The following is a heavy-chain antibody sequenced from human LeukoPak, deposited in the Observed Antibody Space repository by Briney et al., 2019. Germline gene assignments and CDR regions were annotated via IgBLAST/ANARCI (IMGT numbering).Heavy chain of an antibody. J-gene: IGHJ6*03. CDR2: ISGSGGST. CDR3: AKDNAVVRGVIIRTYYYYYMDV. D-gene: IGHD3-10*01. CDR1: GFTFSSYA. Sequence: RTGGSLRLSCAASGFTFSSYAMSWVRQAPGKGLEWVSAISGSGGSTYYADSVKGRFTISRDNSKNTLYLQMNSLRAEDTAVYYCAKDNAVVRGVIIRTYYYYYMDVWGKGTTVTVSS. V-gene: IGHV3-23*01.